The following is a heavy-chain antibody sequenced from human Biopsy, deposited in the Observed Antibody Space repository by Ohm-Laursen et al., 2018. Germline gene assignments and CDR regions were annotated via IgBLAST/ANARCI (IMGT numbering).Heavy chain of an antibody. CDR3: ARNYILTGHTLDY. Sequence: PSETLSLTCHVSGGGSMSSYQWSWVRQPPGKGLEWIGYIYDTGSTKYNPSLESRVTISIDTSKNQFSLNLRSVTAADTAVYYCARNYILTGHTLDYWGQGALVTVTS. D-gene: IGHD3-9*01. V-gene: IGHV4-59*01. CDR2: IYDTGST. CDR1: GGGSMSSYQ. J-gene: IGHJ4*02.